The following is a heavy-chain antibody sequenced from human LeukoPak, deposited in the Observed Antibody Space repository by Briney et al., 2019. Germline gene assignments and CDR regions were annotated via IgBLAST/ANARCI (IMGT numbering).Heavy chain of an antibody. CDR2: INPNSGGT. CDR3: AREVVAYDSSGLSLGY. J-gene: IGHJ4*02. CDR1: GYTFTGYY. Sequence: GASVKVSCKASGYTFTGYYMHWVRHAPGQGLEWMGWINPNSGGTNYAQKFQGRVTMTRDTSISTAYMELSRLRSDDTAVYYCAREVVAYDSSGLSLGYWGQGTLVTVSS. V-gene: IGHV1-2*02. D-gene: IGHD3-22*01.